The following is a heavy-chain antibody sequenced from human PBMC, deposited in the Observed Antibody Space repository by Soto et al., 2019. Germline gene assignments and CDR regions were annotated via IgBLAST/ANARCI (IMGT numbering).Heavy chain of an antibody. CDR3: ARGVGGYCSSTSCYNSWFDP. J-gene: IGHJ5*02. D-gene: IGHD2-2*02. Sequence: SETLSLTCTVSGGSISSGGYYWSWIRQHPGKVLEWIGYIYYSGSTYYNPSLKSRVTISVDTSKNQFSLKLSSVTAADTAVYYCARGVGGYCSSTSCYNSWFDPWGQGTLVTVSS. CDR1: GGSISSGGYY. CDR2: IYYSGST. V-gene: IGHV4-31*03.